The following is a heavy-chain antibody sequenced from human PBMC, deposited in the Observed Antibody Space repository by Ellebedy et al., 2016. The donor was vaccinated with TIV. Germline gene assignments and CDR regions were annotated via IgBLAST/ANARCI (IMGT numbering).Heavy chain of an antibody. CDR1: GGSISSYY. CDR2: IYYSGST. Sequence: SETLSLXXTVSGGSISSYYWSWIRQPPGKGLEWIGYIYYSGSTNYNPSLKSRVTISVDTSKNQFSLKLSSVTAADTAVYYCARDTSPYGGYVGWFDPWGQGTLVTVSS. J-gene: IGHJ5*02. V-gene: IGHV4-59*01. D-gene: IGHD5-12*01. CDR3: ARDTSPYGGYVGWFDP.